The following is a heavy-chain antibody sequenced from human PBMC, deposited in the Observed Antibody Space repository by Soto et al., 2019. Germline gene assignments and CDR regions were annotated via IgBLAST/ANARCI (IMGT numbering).Heavy chain of an antibody. D-gene: IGHD3-16*01. J-gene: IGHJ5*02. CDR1: GFTFSSYG. CDR3: AKDAPIMITFGGGQDLYNWFDP. V-gene: IGHV3-30*18. CDR2: ISYDGSNK. Sequence: GGSLRLSCASSGFTFSSYGMHWVRQAPGKGLEWVAVISYDGSNKYYADTVKGRFTISRDNSKNTLYLQMNSLRAEDTAVYYCAKDAPIMITFGGGQDLYNWFDPLGQGTLVTVSS.